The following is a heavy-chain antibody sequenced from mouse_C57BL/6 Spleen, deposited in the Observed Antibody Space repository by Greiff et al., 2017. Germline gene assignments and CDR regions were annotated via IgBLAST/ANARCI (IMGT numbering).Heavy chain of an antibody. V-gene: IGHV1-19*01. J-gene: IGHJ1*03. CDR1: GYTFTDYY. CDR2: INPYNGGT. D-gene: IGHD2-5*01. CDR3: ASAYYSNYSYWYFDV. Sequence: EVQLVESGPVLVKPGASVKMSCKASGYTFTDYYMNWVKQSHGKSLEWIGVINPYNGGTSYNQKFKGKATLTVDKSSSTAYMELNSRTSEDSAVYYCASAYYSNYSYWYFDVWGTGTTVTVSS.